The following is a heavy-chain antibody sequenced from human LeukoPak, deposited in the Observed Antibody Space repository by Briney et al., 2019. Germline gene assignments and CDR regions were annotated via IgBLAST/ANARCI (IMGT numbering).Heavy chain of an antibody. CDR3: ARGPTAGIAAAEFDY. J-gene: IGHJ4*02. V-gene: IGHV1-69*04. CDR2: IIPILGIA. Sequence: SVRVSCKASGGTFSSYAISWVRQAPGQGLEWMGRIIPILGIANYAQKFQGRVTITADKSTSTAYMELSSLRSEDTAVYYCARGPTAGIAAAEFDYWGQGTLVTVSS. D-gene: IGHD6-13*01. CDR1: GGTFSSYA.